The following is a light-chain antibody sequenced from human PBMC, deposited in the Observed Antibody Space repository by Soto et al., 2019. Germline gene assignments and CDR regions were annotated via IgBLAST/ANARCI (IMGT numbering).Light chain of an antibody. J-gene: IGKJ4*01. V-gene: IGKV4-1*01. Sequence: DIVMTQSPDSLAVSLGERATINCTSSQSVLYSSNQKNDLAWYQQKPGQPPKLLISWASTRESGVPDRFSGGGSGTDFTLTISSLQAEDVAVYYCQQYYGTPLTFGGGTKVEIK. CDR1: QSVLYSSNQKND. CDR3: QQYYGTPLT. CDR2: WAS.